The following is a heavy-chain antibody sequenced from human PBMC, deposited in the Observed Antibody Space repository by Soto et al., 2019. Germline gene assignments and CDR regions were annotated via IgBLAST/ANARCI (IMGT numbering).Heavy chain of an antibody. CDR2: IYYSGST. V-gene: IGHV4-30-4*01. CDR3: ARLVVVLTAPRRAFDI. Sequence: SETLSLTCTVSGGSISSGDYYWSWIRQPPGKGLEWIGYIYYSGSTYYNPSLKSRVTISVDTSKNQFSLKLSPVTAADTAVYYCARLVVVLTAPRRAFDIWGQGTTLTI. J-gene: IGHJ3*02. D-gene: IGHD2-21*02. CDR1: GGSISSGDYY.